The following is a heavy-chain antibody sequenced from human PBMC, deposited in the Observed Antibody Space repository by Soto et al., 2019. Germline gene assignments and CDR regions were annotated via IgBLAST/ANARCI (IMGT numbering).Heavy chain of an antibody. Sequence: QVQLVQSGAEVKKPGSSVKVSCKASGGTFSSYTISWVRQAPGQGLEWMGRIIPILGIANYAQKFQGRVTITADKSTSTAYMELSSLRSEDTAVYYCARDLGAVVPAAPHDLSYYYGMDVWGQGTTVTVSS. J-gene: IGHJ6*02. CDR3: ARDLGAVVPAAPHDLSYYYGMDV. CDR1: GGTFSSYT. V-gene: IGHV1-69*08. D-gene: IGHD2-2*01. CDR2: IIPILGIA.